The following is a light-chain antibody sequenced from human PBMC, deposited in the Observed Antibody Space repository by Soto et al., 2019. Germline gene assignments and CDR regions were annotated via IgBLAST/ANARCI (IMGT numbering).Light chain of an antibody. CDR2: WAS. CDR1: QSVLYSSNNKNY. Sequence: DIVMTQSPDSLAVSLGERATINCKSSQSVLYSSNNKNYLAWYQQKPGQPPKLLIYWASTRESGVPDRFSGSGSGTDFTLTICSLQAEDVAVYYCQQDYSTPTFGGGTKVEIK. V-gene: IGKV4-1*01. J-gene: IGKJ4*01. CDR3: QQDYSTPT.